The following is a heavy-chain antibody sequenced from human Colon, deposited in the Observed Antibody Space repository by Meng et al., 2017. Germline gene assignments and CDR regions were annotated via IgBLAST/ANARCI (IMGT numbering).Heavy chain of an antibody. CDR3: ARDGRTTEWLDP. V-gene: IGHV4-61*02. D-gene: IGHD4-17*01. CDR1: GGSISSGSSY. J-gene: IGHJ5*02. Sequence: LVELGPELGMLSHTLSLPCTVSGGSISSGSSYWNWIRQPAGKGLEWIGRIYTSGGTNYNPSFKSRVTISIDTSKNQFSLKLSSVTAADTAVYYCARDGRTTEWLDPWGQGTLVTVSS. CDR2: IYTSGGT.